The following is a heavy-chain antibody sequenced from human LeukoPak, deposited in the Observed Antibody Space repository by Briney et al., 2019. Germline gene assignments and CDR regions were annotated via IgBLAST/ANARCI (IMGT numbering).Heavy chain of an antibody. CDR3: ASPILNNMVRGVIVDY. D-gene: IGHD3-10*01. CDR2: IYYSGST. CDR1: GGSISSSSYY. Sequence: SETLSLTCTVSGGSISSSSYYWGWIRQPPGKGLEWIGSIYYSGSTYYNPSLKSRVTISVDTSKNQFSLKLSSVTAADTAVYYCASPILNNMVRGVIVDYWGQGTLVTVSS. J-gene: IGHJ4*02. V-gene: IGHV4-39*01.